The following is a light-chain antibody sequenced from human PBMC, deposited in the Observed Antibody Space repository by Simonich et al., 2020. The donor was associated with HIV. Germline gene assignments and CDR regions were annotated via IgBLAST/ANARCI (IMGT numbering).Light chain of an antibody. CDR3: QQSYTTPRA. V-gene: IGKV1-39*01. CDR2: AAS. Sequence: DIQMPQSPSSVSASVGDRVTITCRASQSISSYLNWYQQKPGKAPKLLIYAASSLQSGVPSRFSGSGSGTDFTLTIGSLQPEDFATYYCQQSYTTPRAFGQGTKVEIK. CDR1: QSISSY. J-gene: IGKJ1*01.